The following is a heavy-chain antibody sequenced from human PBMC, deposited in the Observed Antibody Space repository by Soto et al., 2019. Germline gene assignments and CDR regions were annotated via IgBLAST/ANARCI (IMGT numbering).Heavy chain of an antibody. CDR2: ISWNSGSI. J-gene: IGHJ5*02. V-gene: IGHV3-9*01. CDR3: AKGLYYYGSGTSQGNDNWFDP. CDR1: GFTFDGYA. Sequence: GGSLRVSCAAAGFTFDGYAMHWVRQAPGKGLEWVSGISWNSGSIGYADSVEGRFTISRDNAKNSLYLQMNSLRAEDTALYYCAKGLYYYGSGTSQGNDNWFDPWGQGTLVTVSS. D-gene: IGHD3-10*01.